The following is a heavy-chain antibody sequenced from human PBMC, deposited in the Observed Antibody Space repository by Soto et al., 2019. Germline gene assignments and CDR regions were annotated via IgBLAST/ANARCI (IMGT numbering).Heavy chain of an antibody. V-gene: IGHV1-18*01. D-gene: IGHD6-13*01. Sequence: QVQLVQSGAEVKKPGASVKVSCKASGYTFTSYGISWVRQAPGQGLEWMGWISAYNGNTNYAQKLQGRVTMTTDTSTSTAFMELRSVRSDDTAVYYCAREAYSSSWFSRAAAYYYYGMDVWGQGTTVTVSS. CDR1: GYTFTSYG. CDR3: AREAYSSSWFSRAAAYYYYGMDV. J-gene: IGHJ6*02. CDR2: ISAYNGNT.